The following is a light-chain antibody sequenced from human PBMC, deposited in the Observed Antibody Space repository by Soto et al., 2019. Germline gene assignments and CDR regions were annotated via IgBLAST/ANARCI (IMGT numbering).Light chain of an antibody. CDR1: QTISSW. CDR3: QHYNSYSEA. J-gene: IGKJ1*01. V-gene: IGKV1-5*03. Sequence: DIQMTQSPSTLSGSVGDRVTITCRASQTISSWLAWYQQKPGKAPKLLSYKASTLKSGVPSRFSGSGSGTEFTLTISSLQPDDFATYYCQHYNSYSEAFGQGTKV. CDR2: KAS.